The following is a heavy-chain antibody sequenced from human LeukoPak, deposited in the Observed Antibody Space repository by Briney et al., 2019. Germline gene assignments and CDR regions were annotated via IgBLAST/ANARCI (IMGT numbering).Heavy chain of an antibody. CDR2: IKSETDGGTI. CDR1: GFSFSNAW. J-gene: IGHJ6*04. V-gene: IGHV3-15*01. Sequence: PGGSLRLSCGAPGFSFSNAWMSWVPQAPGKGLEWVGRIKSETDGGTIDYAAPVKGRFTISRDDSKNTLYLQMNSLKSEDTAVCYCTTEGAWGKGTTVTVSS. CDR3: TTEGA.